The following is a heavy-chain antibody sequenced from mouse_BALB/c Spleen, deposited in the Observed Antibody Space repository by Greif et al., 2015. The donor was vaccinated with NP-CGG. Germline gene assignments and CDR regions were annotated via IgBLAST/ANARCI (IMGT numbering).Heavy chain of an antibody. J-gene: IGHJ1*01. CDR1: GFDFSRYW. CDR3: ARLTTEGYFDV. Sequence: EVQLQQSGGGLVQPGGSLNLSCAASGFDFSRYWMSWARQAPGKGQEWIGEINPGSSTINYTPSLKDKFIISRDNAKNTLYLQMSKVRSEDTALYYCARLTTEGYFDVGGSGTTVTVSS. V-gene: IGHV4-2*02. D-gene: IGHD1-1*01. CDR2: INPGSSTI.